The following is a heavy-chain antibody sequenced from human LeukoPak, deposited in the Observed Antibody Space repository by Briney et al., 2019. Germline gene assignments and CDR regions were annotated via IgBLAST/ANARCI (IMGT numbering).Heavy chain of an antibody. CDR1: GFTFDDYA. CDR2: ISWNSGSI. Sequence: GGSLRLSCAASGFTFDDYAMHWVRQAPGKGLEWVSGISWNSGSIGYADSVKGRFTISRDNAKNSLYLQMNSLRAEDTALYYCAKDLAAATPYGMDVWGQGTTVTVPS. CDR3: AKDLAAATPYGMDV. V-gene: IGHV3-9*01. J-gene: IGHJ6*02. D-gene: IGHD6-13*01.